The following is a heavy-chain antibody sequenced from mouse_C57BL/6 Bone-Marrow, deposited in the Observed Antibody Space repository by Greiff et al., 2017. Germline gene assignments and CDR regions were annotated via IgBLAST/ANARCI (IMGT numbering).Heavy chain of an antibody. CDR1: GFTFSDYY. D-gene: IGHD3-3*01. V-gene: IGHV5-12*01. CDR3: ARQEGTGYFDY. CDR2: ISNGGGST. Sequence: DVKLVESGGGLVQPGGSLKLSCAASGFTFSDYYMYWVRQTPEKRLEWVAYISNGGGSTYYPDTVKGRFTISRDNAKNTLYLQMSRLKSEDTAMXYCARQEGTGYFDYWGQGTTLSVSS. J-gene: IGHJ2*01.